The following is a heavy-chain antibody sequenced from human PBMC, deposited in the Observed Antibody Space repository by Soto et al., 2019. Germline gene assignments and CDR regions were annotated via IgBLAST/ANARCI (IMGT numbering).Heavy chain of an antibody. D-gene: IGHD2-2*01. CDR2: INHSGST. V-gene: IGHV4-34*01. CDR1: GGSFSGYY. CDR3: ARRPGYCSSTSCYLGAFDI. Sequence: SETLSLTCAVYGGSFSGYYWSWIRQPPGKGLEWIGEINHSGSTNYNPSLKSRVTISVDTSKNQFSLKLSSVTAADTAVYYCARRPGYCSSTSCYLGAFDIWGQGTMVTVSS. J-gene: IGHJ3*02.